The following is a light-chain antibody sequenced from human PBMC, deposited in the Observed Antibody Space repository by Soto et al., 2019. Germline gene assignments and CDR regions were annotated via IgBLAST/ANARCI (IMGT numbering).Light chain of an antibody. Sequence: DFQMTQSPSSVSASVGDRVTITCRATQSLTRWLAWYQQKPGQAPKLLIYAASTLHSGVSSSFSGTVSGTDFTLSINNLQPEDVATYYCQKGNSLPPFTFGPGTRVDI. V-gene: IGKV1D-12*01. J-gene: IGKJ3*01. CDR1: QSLTRW. CDR3: QKGNSLPPFT. CDR2: AAS.